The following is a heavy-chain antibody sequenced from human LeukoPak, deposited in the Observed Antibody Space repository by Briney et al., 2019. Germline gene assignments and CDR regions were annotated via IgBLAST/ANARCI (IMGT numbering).Heavy chain of an antibody. CDR1: GFTFSSYG. Sequence: GGSLRLSCAASGFTFSSYGMHWVRQAPGKGLEWVAVISYDGSNKYYADSVKGRFTISRDNSKNTLYLQMNSLRAEDTAVCYCAKDSGVTGTTSYWGQGTLVTVSS. CDR3: AKDSGVTGTTSY. CDR2: ISYDGSNK. D-gene: IGHD1-7*01. J-gene: IGHJ4*02. V-gene: IGHV3-30*18.